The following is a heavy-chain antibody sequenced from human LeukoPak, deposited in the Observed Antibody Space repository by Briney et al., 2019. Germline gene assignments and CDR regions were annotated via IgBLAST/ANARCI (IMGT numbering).Heavy chain of an antibody. Sequence: GGSLRLSCTASGFTFSSYSMNWVRQAPGKGLEWVSSISSSSTYIYYADSVKGRFTISRDDAKSSLYLQMNSLRAEDTVVYYCARDWSGWDVWGKGTAVTVSS. CDR1: GFTFSSYS. CDR3: ARDWSGWDV. J-gene: IGHJ6*04. V-gene: IGHV3-21*01. CDR2: ISSSSTYI. D-gene: IGHD3-3*01.